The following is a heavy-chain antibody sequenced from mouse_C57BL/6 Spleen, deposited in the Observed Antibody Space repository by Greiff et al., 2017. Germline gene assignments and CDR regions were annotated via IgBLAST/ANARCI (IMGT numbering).Heavy chain of an antibody. V-gene: IGHV2-6-1*01. CDR2: IWSDGST. Sequence: VKLMESGPGLVAPSQSLSITCTVSGFSLPSYGVHWVRQPPGKGLAWLVVIWSDGSTTYNSALKSRLSISKDNSKSQVFLKMNSLQTDDTAMYYCARHGEKGYAMDYWGQGTSVTVSS. CDR3: ARHGEKGYAMDY. CDR1: GFSLPSYG. J-gene: IGHJ4*01.